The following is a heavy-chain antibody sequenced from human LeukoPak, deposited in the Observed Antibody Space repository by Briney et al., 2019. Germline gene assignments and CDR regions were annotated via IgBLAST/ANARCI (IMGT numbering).Heavy chain of an antibody. J-gene: IGHJ4*02. Sequence: GVSVKVSCKASGYIFTHYGISWVRQAPGQGLEWMAWISTYTGDTNFAQNLQGRVTMTTDTSTSTAYMELRSLRSDDTAMYYCARGGYCSGSRCYPNDYWGQGTRVTVSS. CDR2: ISTYTGDT. D-gene: IGHD2-15*01. V-gene: IGHV1-18*01. CDR3: ARGGYCSGSRCYPNDY. CDR1: GYIFTHYG.